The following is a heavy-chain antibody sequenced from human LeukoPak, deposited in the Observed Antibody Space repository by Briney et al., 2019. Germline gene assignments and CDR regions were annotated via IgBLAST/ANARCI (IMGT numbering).Heavy chain of an antibody. CDR2: IYYSGST. Sequence: ASETLSLTCTVSGGSVSSGSYYWSWIRQPPGKGLEWIGYIYYSGSTNYNPSLKSRVTISVDTSKNQSSLKLSSVTAADTAVYYCARDNNTAGYDYWGQGTLVTVSS. CDR1: GGSVSSGSYY. CDR3: ARDNNTAGYDY. J-gene: IGHJ4*02. D-gene: IGHD3-9*01. V-gene: IGHV4-61*01.